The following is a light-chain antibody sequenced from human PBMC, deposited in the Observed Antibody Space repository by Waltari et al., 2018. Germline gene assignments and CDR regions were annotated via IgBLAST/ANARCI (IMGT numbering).Light chain of an antibody. V-gene: IGKV1-13*02. Sequence: AIQLTQSPSSLSASVGDRVTITCRASQGITTTLAWYQQKAGKPPKLLIYVASTLESGVPSRFSGSGSGTDFTLTINSLQPEDVATYYCQQFNGYPVTLGQGTKIQIK. CDR2: VAS. J-gene: IGKJ2*01. CDR3: QQFNGYPVT. CDR1: QGITTT.